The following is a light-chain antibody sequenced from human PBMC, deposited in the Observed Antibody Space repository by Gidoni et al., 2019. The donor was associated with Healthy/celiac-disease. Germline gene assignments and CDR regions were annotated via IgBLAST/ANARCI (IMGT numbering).Light chain of an antibody. Sequence: DIQMTQSPSSLSASVGDRVTITCRASQSISSYLNWYQQKPGKAPKLLIDAASSLQSGGPSRLSGSGSGTDFTLTISRLQPEDFATYYCQQSYSTLRTFGQGTKVEIK. CDR1: QSISSY. CDR3: QQSYSTLRT. V-gene: IGKV1-39*01. J-gene: IGKJ1*01. CDR2: AAS.